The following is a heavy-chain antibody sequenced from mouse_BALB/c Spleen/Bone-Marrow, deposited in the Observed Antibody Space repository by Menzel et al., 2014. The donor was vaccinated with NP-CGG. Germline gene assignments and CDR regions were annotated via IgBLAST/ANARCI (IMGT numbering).Heavy chain of an antibody. CDR2: ISPYYVDG. D-gene: IGHD3-1*01. CDR1: GYTFTDFA. J-gene: IGHJ4*01. Sequence: VHLVESGAELVRPGVSVKISCKGSGYTFTDFAIHWVKQSHTKSLEWIGVISPYYVDGGYNQKFKGKATMTIDRSSSAAYMERARPTSEDSAIYYCARGGASGLYYDAMHYWGQGTSVTASS. V-gene: IGHV1S137*01. CDR3: ARGGASGLYYDAMHY.